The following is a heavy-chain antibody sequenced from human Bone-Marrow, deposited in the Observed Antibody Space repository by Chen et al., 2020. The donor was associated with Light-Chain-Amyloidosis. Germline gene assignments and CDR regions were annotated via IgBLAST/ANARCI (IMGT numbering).Heavy chain of an antibody. J-gene: IGHJ4*02. CDR2: VSGSTVST. V-gene: IGHV3-23*04. CDR3: TRKGGYFDF. Sequence: EVQLVESGGGLVQPGGCLRLSCATSGFNFSSFGMSWVRQAPGKGLEWVSTVSGSTVSTYYAGAVKGRFIISRDNSKSTLYLQMNSLRAGDTAVYSCTRKGGYFDFWGQGSLVTVSS. CDR1: GFNFSSFG. D-gene: IGHD3-10*01.